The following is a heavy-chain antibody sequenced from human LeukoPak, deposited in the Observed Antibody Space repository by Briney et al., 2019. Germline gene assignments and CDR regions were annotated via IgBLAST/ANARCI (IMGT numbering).Heavy chain of an antibody. CDR2: ISGSGGST. CDR3: AKGKQWLVGELWDY. D-gene: IGHD6-19*01. CDR1: GFTFSSYA. J-gene: IGHJ4*02. Sequence: PGGSLRLSCAASGFTFSSYAMSWVRQAPGKGLEWVSAISGSGGSTYYADSVKGRFTISRDNSKNTLYLQMNSLRAEDTAVYYCAKGKQWLVGELWDYWGQGTLVTVSS. V-gene: IGHV3-23*01.